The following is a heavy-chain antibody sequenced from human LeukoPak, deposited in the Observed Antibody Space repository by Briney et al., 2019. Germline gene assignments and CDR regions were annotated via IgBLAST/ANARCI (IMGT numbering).Heavy chain of an antibody. V-gene: IGHV1-18*01. Sequence: ASVKVSCETSGYMFANYGITWVRQAPGQGLEWLGWIKPYNGDTNYVQKIQGRVTMTTGMSTNTAYMELRSLRFDDTAVYYCAREHQNSWDEFDHWGQGTLVAVSS. D-gene: IGHD2-15*01. CDR3: AREHQNSWDEFDH. CDR1: GYMFANYG. CDR2: IKPYNGDT. J-gene: IGHJ4*02.